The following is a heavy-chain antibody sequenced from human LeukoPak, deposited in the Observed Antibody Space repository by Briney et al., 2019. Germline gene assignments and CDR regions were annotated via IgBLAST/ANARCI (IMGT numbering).Heavy chain of an antibody. V-gene: IGHV4-59*01. CDR2: IYYSGST. CDR3: ARNSRVANYYGSGSYHFDY. CDR1: GGSISSYY. Sequence: PSETLSLTCTVSGGSISSYYWSWIRQPPGKGLEWIGYIYYSGSTNYNPSLKSRVTISVDTSKNQFSLKLSSVTAADTAVYYCARNSRVANYYGSGSYHFDYWGQGTLVTVSS. J-gene: IGHJ4*02. D-gene: IGHD3-10*01.